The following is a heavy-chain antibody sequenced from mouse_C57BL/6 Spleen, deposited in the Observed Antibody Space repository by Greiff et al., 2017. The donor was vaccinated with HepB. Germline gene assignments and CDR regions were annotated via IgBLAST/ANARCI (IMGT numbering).Heavy chain of an antibody. CDR3: ARSTTVVATGDFYYFDY. CDR1: GYTFTDYY. V-gene: IGHV1-26*01. J-gene: IGHJ2*01. D-gene: IGHD1-1*01. CDR2: INPNNGGT. Sequence: EVKLQQSGPELVKPGASVKISCKASGYTFTDYYMNWVKQSHGKSLEWIGDINPNNGGTSYNQKFKGKATLTVDKSSSTAYMELRSLTSEDSAVYYCARSTTVVATGDFYYFDYWGQGTTLTVSS.